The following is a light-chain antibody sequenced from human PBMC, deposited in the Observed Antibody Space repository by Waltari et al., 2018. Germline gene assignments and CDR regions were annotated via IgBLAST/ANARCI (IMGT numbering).Light chain of an antibody. J-gene: IGLJ3*02. CDR3: SSYAGSVV. CDR1: SSDIGSYNV. Sequence: QSALTQPASVSGSHGQSITISCTGSSSDIGSYNVVPWYQHHPGKAPKLLIYGVNNRPSGVSNRFSGSKSGNTASLTISGLQAEDEADYYCSSYAGSVVFGGGTKLTVL. CDR2: GVN. V-gene: IGLV2-23*02.